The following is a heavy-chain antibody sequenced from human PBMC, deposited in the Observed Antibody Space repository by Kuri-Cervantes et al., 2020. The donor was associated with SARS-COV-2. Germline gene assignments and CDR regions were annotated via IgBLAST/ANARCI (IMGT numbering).Heavy chain of an antibody. D-gene: IGHD2-8*01. J-gene: IGHJ4*02. Sequence: ASVKVSCKASGYTLNTFGITWVRQAPGQGLEWMGRSSAYSDDTSSAEKFKGRVTMTQDISTSTAYMEITDLRSDDTAIYFCARVSSMYLPTYYFDFWGQGSLVTVSS. V-gene: IGHV1-18*01. CDR2: SSAYSDDT. CDR3: ARVSSMYLPTYYFDF. CDR1: GYTLNTFG.